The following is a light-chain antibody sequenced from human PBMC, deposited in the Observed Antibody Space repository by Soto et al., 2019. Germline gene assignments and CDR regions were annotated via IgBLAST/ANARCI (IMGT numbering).Light chain of an antibody. CDR3: QRLNDVPRT. Sequence: DIQMTQSPSSLSASVGDRVTITCRASQGIGNYLAWYQQKPGKVPKVLIYDASTLQSGVPSRFSGSGSGTDFTLTISGLQPEDVATYYCQRLNDVPRTFGQGTKVEV. CDR2: DAS. V-gene: IGKV1-27*01. J-gene: IGKJ1*01. CDR1: QGIGNY.